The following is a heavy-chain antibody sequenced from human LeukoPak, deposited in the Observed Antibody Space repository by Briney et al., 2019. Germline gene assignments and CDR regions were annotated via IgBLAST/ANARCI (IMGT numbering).Heavy chain of an antibody. V-gene: IGHV4-39*01. D-gene: IGHD6-6*01. CDR3: ARRSIELNAFDI. CDR1: GGSISSSSYY. J-gene: IGHJ3*02. CDR2: IYYSGSA. Sequence: SEALSLTCIVSGGSISSSSYYWGWIRQPPGRGLQWIGSIYYSGSAYYSPSLKSRVTISVDMSKNQFPLRLSSVTAADTAVYYCARRSIELNAFDIWGQGTMVTVSS.